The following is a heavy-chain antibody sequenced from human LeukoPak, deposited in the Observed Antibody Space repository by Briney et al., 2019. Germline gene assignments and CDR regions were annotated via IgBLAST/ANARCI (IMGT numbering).Heavy chain of an antibody. D-gene: IGHD3-10*01. V-gene: IGHV3-21*01. CDR3: ARLYYGSGSYLNYYMDV. Sequence: GGSLRLSCAASGFTFSSYSMHWVSQAPGKGLEWVSSINSNSGNIQYADSVTGRFTVSRDNAKNSLSLQMNSLRAEDTAVYYCARLYYGSGSYLNYYMDVWGKGTTVIVSS. CDR1: GFTFSSYS. CDR2: INSNSGNI. J-gene: IGHJ6*03.